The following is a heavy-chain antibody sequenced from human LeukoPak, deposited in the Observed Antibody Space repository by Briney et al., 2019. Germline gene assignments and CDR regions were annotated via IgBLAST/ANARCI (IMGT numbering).Heavy chain of an antibody. CDR3: ARVDSEYYYGSGSYFIY. V-gene: IGHV3-7*01. CDR2: IKQDGSEK. J-gene: IGHJ4*02. CDR1: GFTFSSYW. D-gene: IGHD3-10*01. Sequence: GGSLRLSCAASGFTFSSYWMSWVRQAPGKGLEWVANIKQDGSEKYYVDSVKGRFTISRDNAKNSLYLQMNSLRAEDTAVYYCARVDSEYYYGSGSYFIYWGQGTLVTVSS.